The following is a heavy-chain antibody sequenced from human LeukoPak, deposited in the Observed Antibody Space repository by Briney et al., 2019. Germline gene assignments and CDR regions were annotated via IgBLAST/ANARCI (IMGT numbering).Heavy chain of an antibody. CDR3: ARVGVGARTPFDY. J-gene: IGHJ4*02. D-gene: IGHD1-26*01. Sequence: GASVKVSCKASGGTFSSYAISWVRQAPGQGLEWMGGIIPIFGTANYAQKFQGRVTITTDESTSTAYMELRSLRSDDTAVYYCARVGVGARTPFDYWGQGTLVTVSS. CDR1: GGTFSSYA. CDR2: IIPIFGTA. V-gene: IGHV1-69*05.